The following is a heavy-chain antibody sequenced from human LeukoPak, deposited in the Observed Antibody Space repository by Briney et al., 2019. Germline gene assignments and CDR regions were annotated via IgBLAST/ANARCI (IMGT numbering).Heavy chain of an antibody. CDR2: ISGSGGST. CDR3: AKKPYCSGGSCYSG. J-gene: IGHJ4*02. V-gene: IGHV3-23*01. D-gene: IGHD2-15*01. CDR1: GFTFSSYA. Sequence: GGSPRLSCAASGFTFSSYAMSWVRQAPGKGLEWVSAISGSGGSTYYADSVKGRFTISRDNSKNTLYLQMNSLRAEDTAVYYCAKKPYCSGGSCYSGWGQGTLVTVSS.